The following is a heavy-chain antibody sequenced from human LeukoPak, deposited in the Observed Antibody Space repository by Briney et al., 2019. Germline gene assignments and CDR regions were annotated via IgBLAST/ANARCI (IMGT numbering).Heavy chain of an antibody. V-gene: IGHV3-33*06. Sequence: GRSLRLSCAASGFSFSRYGMHWVRQAPGKGLEWVAVIWYDGSNQYYADSVKGRFTISRVNSKKTVYLQMNSLRAEDTAVYYCTKPVRGPSLLTRDAFDIWGQGTMVTVSS. CDR3: TKPVRGPSLLTRDAFDI. CDR2: IWYDGSNQ. J-gene: IGHJ3*02. CDR1: GFSFSRYG. D-gene: IGHD3-9*01.